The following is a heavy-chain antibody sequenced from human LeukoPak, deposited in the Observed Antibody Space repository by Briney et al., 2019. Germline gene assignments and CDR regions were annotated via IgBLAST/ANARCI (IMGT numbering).Heavy chain of an antibody. J-gene: IGHJ3*02. CDR2: IYHSGST. D-gene: IGHD3-22*01. V-gene: IGHV4-4*02. CDR1: GGSISSSNW. Sequence: SETLSLTCAVSGGSISSSNWWSWVRQPPGKGLEWIGEIYHSGSTNYNPSLKSRVTISVDKSKNQFSLKLSSVTAADTAVYYCAGYYYDSSGYYGAFDIWGQGTMVTVPS. CDR3: AGYYYDSSGYYGAFDI.